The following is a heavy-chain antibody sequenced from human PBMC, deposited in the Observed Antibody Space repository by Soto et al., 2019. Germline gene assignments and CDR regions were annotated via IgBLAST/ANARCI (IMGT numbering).Heavy chain of an antibody. J-gene: IGHJ6*02. CDR1: GGTFSSYA. CDR2: SIPIFGTA. D-gene: IGHD6-13*01. CDR3: ARDLRVTPYLLIAAAGGYGMDV. V-gene: IGHV1-69*01. Sequence: QVQLVQSGAEVKKPGSSVKVSCKASGGTFSSYAISWVRQAPGQGLEWMGGSIPIFGTANYARKFQGRVTITADESTSTAYMELSSLRSEDTAVYYCARDLRVTPYLLIAAAGGYGMDVWGQGTTVTVSS.